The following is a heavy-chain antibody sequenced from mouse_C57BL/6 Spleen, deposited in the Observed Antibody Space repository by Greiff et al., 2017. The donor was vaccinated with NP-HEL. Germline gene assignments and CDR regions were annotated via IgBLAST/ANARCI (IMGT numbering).Heavy chain of an antibody. CDR1: GYTFTSYW. Sequence: VQLQQPGAELVMPGASVKLSCKASGYTFTSYWMHWVKQRPGPGLEWIGEIDPSDSYTNYNQKFKGKSTLTVDKSSSTAYMQLSSLTSEDSAVYYCARGVGQDYAMDYWGQGTSVTVSS. J-gene: IGHJ4*01. CDR2: IDPSDSYT. CDR3: ARGVGQDYAMDY. D-gene: IGHD3-3*01. V-gene: IGHV1-69*01.